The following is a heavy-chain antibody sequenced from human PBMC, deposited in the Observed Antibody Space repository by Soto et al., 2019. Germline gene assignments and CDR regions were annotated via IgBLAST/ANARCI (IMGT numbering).Heavy chain of an antibody. V-gene: IGHV3-9*01. CDR3: AKDISSGWFEVVDS. CDR2: ISWNSGSA. J-gene: IGHJ4*02. D-gene: IGHD3-22*01. Sequence: VQLMESGGGLVQPGTSLRLSCAASGFNFDDYAMHWVRQAPVKGLEWVSGISWNSGSADYADSVKGRFTISRNNAKNYLYLQMNSVRPEDTAFYFCAKDISSGWFEVVDSWGQGPLVSVSS. CDR1: GFNFDDYA.